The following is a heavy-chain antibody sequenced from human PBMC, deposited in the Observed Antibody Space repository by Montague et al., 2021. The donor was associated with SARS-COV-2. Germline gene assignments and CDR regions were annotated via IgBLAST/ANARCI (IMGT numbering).Heavy chain of an antibody. D-gene: IGHD6-19*01. CDR1: GGSISSYY. J-gene: IGHJ3*02. Sequence: SETLSLTCTVSGGSISSYYWSWIRQPPGKGLEWIGYIYYSGNTNYNPSLKSRVTISVDTSKNQFSLKLSSVTAADTAVYYCARGSGWMGNAFDIWGRGTMVTVSS. V-gene: IGHV4-59*01. CDR3: ARGSGWMGNAFDI. CDR2: IYYSGNT.